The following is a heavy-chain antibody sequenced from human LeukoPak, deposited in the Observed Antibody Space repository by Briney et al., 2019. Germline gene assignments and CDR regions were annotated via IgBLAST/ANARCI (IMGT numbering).Heavy chain of an antibody. CDR1: GFTMSNNY. CDR2: LYSGGST. Sequence: PGGSLRLSCAASGFTMSNNYMSWLRQAPGKGLECVSVLYSGGSTYYADSVKGRFTISRDNSKNTLYLQMNSLRAEDTAVYYCGANHPFDPWGQGILVTVSS. V-gene: IGHV3-66*01. J-gene: IGHJ5*02. CDR3: GANHPFDP. D-gene: IGHD1-14*01.